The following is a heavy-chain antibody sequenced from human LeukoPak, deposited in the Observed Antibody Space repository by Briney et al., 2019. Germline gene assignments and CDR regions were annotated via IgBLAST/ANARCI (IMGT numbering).Heavy chain of an antibody. D-gene: IGHD3-3*01. CDR2: ISSSSSTI. CDR3: ARDGSFWSGYSNWFDP. CDR1: GFTFSSYS. J-gene: IGHJ5*02. V-gene: IGHV3-48*04. Sequence: GGSLRLSCAASGFTFSSYSMNWVRQAPGKGLEWVSYISSSSSTIYYADSVKGRFTISRDNAKNSLYLQMNSLRAEDTAVYYCARDGSFWSGYSNWFDPWGQGTLVTVSS.